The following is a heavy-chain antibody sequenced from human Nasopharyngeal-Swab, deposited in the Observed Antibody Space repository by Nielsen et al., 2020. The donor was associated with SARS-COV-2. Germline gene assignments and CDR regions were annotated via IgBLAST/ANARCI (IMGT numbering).Heavy chain of an antibody. D-gene: IGHD6-19*01. CDR1: AGSLGGRY. CDR3: ARLIAVAGRFDY. J-gene: IGHJ4*02. CDR2: INDSGGT. V-gene: IGHV4-34*01. Sequence: SETLSLTCAVSAGSLGGRYWSWIRQPPGKGLEWIGEINDSGGTNYHPSLKSRVTISVDMSKNQFSLNLNSVTAADTALYYCARLIAVAGRFDYWGQGTLVTVSS.